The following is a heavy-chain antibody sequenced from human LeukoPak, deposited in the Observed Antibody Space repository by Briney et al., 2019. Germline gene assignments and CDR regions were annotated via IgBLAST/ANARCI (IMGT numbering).Heavy chain of an antibody. D-gene: IGHD5-12*01. CDR1: GGSIITYY. V-gene: IGHV4-59*01. Sequence: SETLSLTCTLSGGSIITYYWSWIRQPPGKGLEWIVYIYHSGSTNYNPSLKSRVTISVDTSKNQFSLKLSSVTAADTAVYYCARGGGYASPIGYWGQGALVTVS. CDR3: ARGGGYASPIGY. CDR2: IYHSGST. J-gene: IGHJ4*02.